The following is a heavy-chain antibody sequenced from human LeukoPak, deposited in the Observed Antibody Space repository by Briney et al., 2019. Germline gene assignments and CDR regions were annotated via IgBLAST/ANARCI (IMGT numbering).Heavy chain of an antibody. V-gene: IGHV3-15*01. CDR2: IKSKTDGGTT. Sequence: GGSLRLSCAASGFTFSNAWMSWVRQAPGKGLEWVGRIKSKTDGGTTDYAAPVKGRFTISRDDSKNTLYLQMNSLKTEDTAVYYCTTDGDIVVVPAAILGSYDNYYYYYMDVWGKGTTVTVSS. CDR1: GFTFSNAW. J-gene: IGHJ6*03. D-gene: IGHD2-2*01. CDR3: TTDGDIVVVPAAILGSYDNYYYYYMDV.